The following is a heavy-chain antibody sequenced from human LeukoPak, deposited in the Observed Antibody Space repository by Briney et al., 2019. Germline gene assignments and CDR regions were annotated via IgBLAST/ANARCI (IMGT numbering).Heavy chain of an antibody. CDR3: ARALWFGDQGWFDP. Sequence: SEPLSLTCTVSGGSISSYYWSWIRQPAGKGLEWIGRIYTRGSTNYNPSLKSRVTMSVDTSKNQFSLKLSSVTAADTAVYYCARALWFGDQGWFDPWGQGTLVTVSS. CDR2: IYTRGST. D-gene: IGHD3-10*01. V-gene: IGHV4-4*07. CDR1: GGSISSYY. J-gene: IGHJ5*02.